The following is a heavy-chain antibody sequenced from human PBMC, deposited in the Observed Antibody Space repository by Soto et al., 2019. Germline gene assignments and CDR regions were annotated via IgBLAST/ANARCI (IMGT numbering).Heavy chain of an antibody. V-gene: IGHV3-30-3*01. CDR3: ARVTPGNNLYYFSGLDV. CDR2: ISHEGSNT. D-gene: IGHD1-1*01. Sequence: GGSLRLSCVASGFTFGTYAIHWVLQAPGKGLQWVALISHEGSNTYYADSVKGRFTISRDNSKNTLYLEMNTLRPEDTAVYYCARVTPGNNLYYFSGLDVWGQGTMVTVSS. CDR1: GFTFGTYA. J-gene: IGHJ6*02.